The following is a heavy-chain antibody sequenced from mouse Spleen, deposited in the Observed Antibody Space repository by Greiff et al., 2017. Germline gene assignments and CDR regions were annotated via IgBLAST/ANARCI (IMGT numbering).Heavy chain of an antibody. J-gene: IGHJ3*01. D-gene: IGHD1-3*01. CDR3: ARLKGAWFAY. Sequence: EVKLVESGGGLVQPGGSLRLSCATSGFTFTDYYMSWVRQPPGKALEWLGFIRNKANGYTTEYSASVKGRFTISRDNSQSILYLQMNTLRAEDSATYYCARLKGAWFAYWGQGTLVTVSA. V-gene: IGHV7-3*02. CDR2: IRNKANGYTT. CDR1: GFTFTDYY.